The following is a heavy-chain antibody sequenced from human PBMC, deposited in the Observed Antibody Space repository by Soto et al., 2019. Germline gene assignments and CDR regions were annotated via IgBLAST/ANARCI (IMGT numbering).Heavy chain of an antibody. CDR1: GGSVSSGSYS. CDR3: ARRIATRQTTYFDY. Sequence: SQTLSLTCTFSGGSVSSGSYSWSWIRQPPGKGLEWIGYIYYSGGTNYNPSLKSRVTISVDTSKNQFSLKLSSVTAADTAMYYCARRIATRQTTYFDYWGQGTLVTVSS. D-gene: IGHD6-6*01. J-gene: IGHJ4*02. V-gene: IGHV4-61*01. CDR2: IYYSGGT.